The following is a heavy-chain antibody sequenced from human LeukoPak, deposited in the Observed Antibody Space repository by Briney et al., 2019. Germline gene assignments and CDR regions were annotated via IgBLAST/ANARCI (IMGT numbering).Heavy chain of an antibody. V-gene: IGHV4-34*01. CDR3: AREIGYSYGFYYYYMDV. CDR2: INHSGST. Sequence: TSETLSLTCAVYGGSFSGYYWSWIRQPPGKGLEWIGEINHSGSTNYNPSLKSRVTISVDTSKNQFSLKLSSVTAADTAVYYCAREIGYSYGFYYYYMDVWGKGTTVTVSS. J-gene: IGHJ6*03. CDR1: GGSFSGYY. D-gene: IGHD5-18*01.